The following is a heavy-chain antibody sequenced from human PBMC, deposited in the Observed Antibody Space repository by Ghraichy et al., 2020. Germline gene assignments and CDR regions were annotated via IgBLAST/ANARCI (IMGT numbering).Heavy chain of an antibody. CDR1: GFTFSSYS. CDR3: ASLYSSGWRSFDY. J-gene: IGHJ4*02. D-gene: IGHD6-19*01. V-gene: IGHV3-21*01. CDR2: ISSSSSYI. Sequence: GGSLRLSCAASGFTFSSYSMNWVRQAPGKGLEWVSSISSSSSYIYYADSVKGRFTISRDNAKNSLYLQMNSLRAEDTAVYYCASLYSSGWRSFDYWGQGTLVTVSS.